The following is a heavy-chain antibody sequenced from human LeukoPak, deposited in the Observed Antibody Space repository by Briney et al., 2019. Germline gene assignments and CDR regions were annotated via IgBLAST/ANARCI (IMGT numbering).Heavy chain of an antibody. CDR2: IWYDGSNK. Sequence: GGSLRLSCAASGFTFTNCAMHWVRQAPGKGLEWVAVIWYDGSNKYYADSVKGRFTISRDNSKNTLYLQMNSLRAEDTAVYYCARAGYGDYLDNIAFDIWGQGTVVTVSS. V-gene: IGHV3-33*08. D-gene: IGHD4-17*01. J-gene: IGHJ3*02. CDR3: ARAGYGDYLDNIAFDI. CDR1: GFTFTNCA.